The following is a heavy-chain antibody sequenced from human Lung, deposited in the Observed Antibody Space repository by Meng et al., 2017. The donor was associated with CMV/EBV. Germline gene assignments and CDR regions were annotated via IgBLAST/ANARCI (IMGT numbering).Heavy chain of an antibody. CDR1: GFSFSTYW. D-gene: IGHD2-8*02. Sequence: GESXKISCAASGFSFSTYWMNWVRQAPGKGLEWVASIKQDGSEIYYVDSVKGRFTISRDNAKKSLYLQMDSLRAEDTAVYYCATYGWTPDYWGQGTLVTVPQ. CDR3: ATYGWTPDY. J-gene: IGHJ4*02. V-gene: IGHV3-7*01. CDR2: IKQDGSEI.